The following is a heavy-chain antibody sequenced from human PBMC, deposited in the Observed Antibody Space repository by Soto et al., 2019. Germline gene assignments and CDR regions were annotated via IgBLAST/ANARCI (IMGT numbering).Heavy chain of an antibody. CDR2: VFHSGSS. CDR3: ARAAGLGVAHIDY. CDR1: GASVTGFY. D-gene: IGHD6-19*01. V-gene: IGHV4-59*02. Sequence: SETLSLTCTVSGASVTGFYWSWIRQPPGKGLEWIGYVFHSGSSNYNPSLESRVTISVDTSKSQISLRLTSVAAADTAVYYCARAAGLGVAHIDYWGQGTLVTVSS. J-gene: IGHJ4*02.